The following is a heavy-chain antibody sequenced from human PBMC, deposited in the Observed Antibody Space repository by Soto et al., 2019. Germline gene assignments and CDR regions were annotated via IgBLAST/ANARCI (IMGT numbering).Heavy chain of an antibody. Sequence: EVQLVESGGGLVQPGETLRRSCAATGFTFSSYWMHWVRQAPGKGLVWVSRINSDGSSTSYAGSVKGRFTISRDNAKNTLYLTMNSLRAEDTAVYYCVRTSLVVAAATREDYWGQGTLVTVSS. V-gene: IGHV3-74*01. D-gene: IGHD2-15*01. CDR1: GFTFSSYW. CDR2: INSDGSST. J-gene: IGHJ4*02. CDR3: VRTSLVVAAATREDY.